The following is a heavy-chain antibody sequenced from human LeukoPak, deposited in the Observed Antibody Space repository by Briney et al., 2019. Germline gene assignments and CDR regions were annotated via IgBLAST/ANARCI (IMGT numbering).Heavy chain of an antibody. CDR1: GFTFDDYG. CDR3: ARSRSSSWSVSFDP. Sequence: GGSLRLSCAASGFTFDDYGMNWVRQAPGKGLEWVSSINWNGGSTGYAGSVKGRFTISRENAKNSLYLQMNSLRAEDTALYHCARSRSSSWSVSFDPWGQGTLVTVSS. D-gene: IGHD6-13*01. J-gene: IGHJ5*02. V-gene: IGHV3-20*01. CDR2: INWNGGST.